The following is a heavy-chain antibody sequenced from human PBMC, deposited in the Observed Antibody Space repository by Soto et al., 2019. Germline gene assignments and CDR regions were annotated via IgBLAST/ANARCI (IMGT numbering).Heavy chain of an antibody. Sequence: QVQLQESGPGLVKPSQTLSLTCTVSGGSISSGGYYWSWIRQHPGKGLEWIGYIYYSGSTYYNPSLKSRVTISVDTSNNQFSLKLSSVTAAYTSVYYCAREEGYCSRGSCYDTYGMDVWGQGTTVTVSS. V-gene: IGHV4-31*03. CDR3: AREEGYCSRGSCYDTYGMDV. D-gene: IGHD2-15*01. CDR1: GGSISSGGYY. J-gene: IGHJ6*02. CDR2: IYYSGST.